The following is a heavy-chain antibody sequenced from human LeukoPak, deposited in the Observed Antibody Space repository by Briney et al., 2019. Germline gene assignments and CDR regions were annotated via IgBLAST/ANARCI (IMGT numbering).Heavy chain of an antibody. CDR3: AKDNWGLDKGFLDY. J-gene: IGHJ4*02. D-gene: IGHD2-21*01. Sequence: PGRPLRLSCAASGFIFDHYAMHWVRQAPGKGLEWVSSISWNSGSIAYADSVKGRFTISRDNAQNSLYLQMNSLRADDTALYYCAKDNWGLDKGFLDYWGQGTLVTVSS. CDR1: GFIFDHYA. CDR2: ISWNSGSI. V-gene: IGHV3-9*01.